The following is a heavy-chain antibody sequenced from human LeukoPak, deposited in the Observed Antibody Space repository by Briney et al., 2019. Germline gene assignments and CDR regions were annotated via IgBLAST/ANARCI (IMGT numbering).Heavy chain of an antibody. CDR1: GFTFSNYM. CDR2: ILEDGSIQ. V-gene: IGHV3-30*04. CDR3: ARVQGGGFRTADY. D-gene: IGHD1-14*01. J-gene: IGHJ4*02. Sequence: PGRSLRLSCAASGFTFSNYMMHWVRQAPGKWLDWVAVILEDGSIQYYADSVKGRFTISRDNSKNTLFLQMNSLRGEDTAMYYCARVQGGGFRTADYWGQGTLVTVSS.